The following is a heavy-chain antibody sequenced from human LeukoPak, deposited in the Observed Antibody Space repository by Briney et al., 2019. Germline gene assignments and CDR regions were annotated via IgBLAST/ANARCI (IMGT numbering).Heavy chain of an antibody. CDR1: GGSISSSSYY. CDR2: IYYSGST. D-gene: IGHD4-17*01. CDR3: ARQTAYGDYPFRFDP. V-gene: IGHV4-39*01. J-gene: IGHJ5*02. Sequence: PSETLSLTCTVSGGSISSSSYYWGWIRQPPGKGLEWIGSIYYSGSTYYNPSLKSRVTISVDTSKNQFSLKLSSVTAADTAVYYCARQTAYGDYPFRFDPWGQGTLVTVSS.